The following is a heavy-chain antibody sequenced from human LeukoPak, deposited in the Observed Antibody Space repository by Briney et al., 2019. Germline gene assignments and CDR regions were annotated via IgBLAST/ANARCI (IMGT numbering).Heavy chain of an antibody. J-gene: IGHJ4*02. CDR3: ARDRGYYDSSGYSDY. CDR2: IYYSGST. V-gene: IGHV4-39*07. Sequence: SETLSLTCTVSGGSISSSSYYWGWIRQPPGKGLEWIGSIYYSGSTYYSPSLKSRVTISVDTSKNQFSLKLSSVTAADTAVYYCARDRGYYDSSGYSDYWGQGTLVTVSS. CDR1: GGSISSSSYY. D-gene: IGHD3-22*01.